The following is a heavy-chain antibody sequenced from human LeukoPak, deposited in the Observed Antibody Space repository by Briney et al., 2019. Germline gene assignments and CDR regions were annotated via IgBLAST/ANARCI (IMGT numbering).Heavy chain of an antibody. J-gene: IGHJ4*02. CDR3: TRSRDYNSGSYPGF. Sequence: GGSLRLSCAASGFTFSSYDMHWVRQATGRGLEWVSGIDTVGGTYYPVSVKGRFTISRDNAKNKLYLQMNSLRAEDTAVYYCTRSRDYNSGSYPGFWGQGILVTVSS. D-gene: IGHD3-10*01. CDR2: IDTVGGT. CDR1: GFTFSSYD. V-gene: IGHV3-13*01.